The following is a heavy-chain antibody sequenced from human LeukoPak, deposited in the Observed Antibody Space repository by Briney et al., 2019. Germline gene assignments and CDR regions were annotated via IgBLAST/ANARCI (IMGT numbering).Heavy chain of an antibody. CDR2: ISTDGSSA. CDR3: ARVNVCPRCHFDY. Sequence: PGGSLRLSCAASGFTFSSYWMHWVRQAPGKGLAWVSRISTDGSSAIYADSVKGRFTISRDNAKNSLYLQMNSLRAEDTAVYYCARVNVCPRCHFDYWGQGTLVTVSS. J-gene: IGHJ4*02. V-gene: IGHV3-74*01. CDR1: GFTFSSYW. D-gene: IGHD3-16*01.